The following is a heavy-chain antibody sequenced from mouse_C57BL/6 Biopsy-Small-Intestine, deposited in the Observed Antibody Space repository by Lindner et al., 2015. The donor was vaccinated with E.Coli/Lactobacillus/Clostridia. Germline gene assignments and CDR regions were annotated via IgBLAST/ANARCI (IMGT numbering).Heavy chain of an antibody. Sequence: SVKVSCKVSGYTLTQLSIHWVRQAPGKGLEWVGGFDPENGETIFAQKFQGRVTMTEDTSTDTAYMELSSLRSEDTAVYYCSSYGGIVVVPADGFDVWGQGTRVTDSS. J-gene: IGHJ1*01. CDR3: SSYGGIVVVPADGFDV. D-gene: IGHD1-1*02. CDR2: FDPENGET. CDR1: GYTLTQLS. V-gene: IGHV1-18*01.